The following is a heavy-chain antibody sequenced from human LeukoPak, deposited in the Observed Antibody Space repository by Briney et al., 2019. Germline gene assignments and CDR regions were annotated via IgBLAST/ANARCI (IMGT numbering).Heavy chain of an antibody. CDR1: GDSISSNSYY. Sequence: SETLSLTCTVSGDSISSNSYYWGWLRQPPGKGLQWIGSIYYSGTNYCNPSLKSRVTISVNASKNQFSLKLSSVTAADTAVYYCARHLVGAAEFHYWGQGTLVTVSS. J-gene: IGHJ4*02. V-gene: IGHV4-39*01. CDR2: IYYSGTN. D-gene: IGHD1-26*01. CDR3: ARHLVGAAEFHY.